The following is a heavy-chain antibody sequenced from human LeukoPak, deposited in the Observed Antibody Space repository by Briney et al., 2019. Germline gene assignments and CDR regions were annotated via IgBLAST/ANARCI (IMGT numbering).Heavy chain of an antibody. CDR1: GYTLTELS. D-gene: IGHD5-12*01. J-gene: IGHJ4*02. CDR3: ASRGGGGGYDNIGY. CDR2: IIPILGIA. V-gene: IGHV1-69*02. Sequence: ASVKVSCKVSGYTLTELSMHWVRQAPGQGLEWMGRIIPILGIANYAQKFQGRVTITADKSTSTAYMELSSLRSEDTAVYYCASRGGGGGYDNIGYWGQGTLVTVSS.